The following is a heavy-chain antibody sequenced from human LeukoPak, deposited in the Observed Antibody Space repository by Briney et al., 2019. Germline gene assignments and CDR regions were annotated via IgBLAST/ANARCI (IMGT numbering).Heavy chain of an antibody. CDR3: AKDATPGNSIWDHFDS. V-gene: IGHV3-23*01. CDR1: GFPFNIYG. J-gene: IGHJ4*02. CDR2: VGGGNGI. D-gene: IGHD1-7*01. Sequence: GGSLRLSCAASGFPFNIYGMSWVRQAPGKGLEWVSSVGGGNGIHYADSVKGRFTGSRDDAKSTVYLQMNSLRVEDTAIYFCAKDATPGNSIWDHFDSWGQGTLDTVSS.